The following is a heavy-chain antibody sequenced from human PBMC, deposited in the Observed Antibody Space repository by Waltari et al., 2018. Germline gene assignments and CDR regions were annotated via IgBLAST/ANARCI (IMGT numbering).Heavy chain of an antibody. Sequence: QVQLVQSGAEVKKPGASVKVSCKASGYTFTSYYMHWVRQAPGQGLEWMGIINPSGGSTSYAQKFQGRVTMTRDTSTSTVYMELSSLRSEDTAVYYCARDPGVQGVDYYYYYYYMDVWGKGTTVTVSS. D-gene: IGHD3-10*01. CDR3: ARDPGVQGVDYYYYYYYMDV. V-gene: IGHV1-46*01. CDR1: GYTFTSYY. J-gene: IGHJ6*03. CDR2: INPSGGST.